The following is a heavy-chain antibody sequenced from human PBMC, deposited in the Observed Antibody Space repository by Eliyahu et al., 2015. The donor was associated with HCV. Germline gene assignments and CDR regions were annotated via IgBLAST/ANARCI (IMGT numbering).Heavy chain of an antibody. J-gene: IGHJ4*02. D-gene: IGHD1-26*01. CDR1: GFXFSSXG. CDR2: IWYDGSNK. Sequence: QVQLVESGGGVVQPGRSLRLSXAASGFXFSSXGLHWVRQAPGKGLEWVAVIWYDGSNKYYADSVKGRFTISRDNSKNTLYLQMNSLRAEDTAVYYCAREIYSGSYVALGYWGQGTLVTVSS. V-gene: IGHV3-33*01. CDR3: AREIYSGSYVALGY.